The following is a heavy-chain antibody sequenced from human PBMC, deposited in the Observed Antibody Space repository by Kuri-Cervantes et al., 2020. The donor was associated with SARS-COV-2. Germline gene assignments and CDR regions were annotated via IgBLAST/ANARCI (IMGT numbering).Heavy chain of an antibody. CDR3: AGTNTYYDFWSGYSGHWYYMDV. CDR2: IYPGDSDT. Sequence: GESLKISCKGSGYSFTSYWIGWVRQMPGKGLEWMGIIYPGDSDTRYRPSFQGQVTISADKSISTAYLQWSSLKASDTAMYYCAGTNTYYDFWSGYSGHWYYMDVWGKGTTVTVSS. D-gene: IGHD3-3*01. J-gene: IGHJ6*03. CDR1: GYSFTSYW. V-gene: IGHV5-51*01.